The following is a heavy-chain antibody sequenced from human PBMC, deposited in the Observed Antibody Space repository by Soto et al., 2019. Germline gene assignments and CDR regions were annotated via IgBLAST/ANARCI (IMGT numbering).Heavy chain of an antibody. J-gene: IGHJ3*01. CDR2: IYSDDDK. Sequence: QITLKESGPALVKPTETLTLTCTFSGFSLSTSAVGVGWIRQPPGKALEWLAVIYSDDDKTYSPSLNNRLTITKDTSKDQVVLVMTNLDPVDTATYYCARREGYCVGTKCQMRAFDFWGQGTMVTVSS. V-gene: IGHV2-5*02. CDR1: GFSLSTSAVG. D-gene: IGHD2-21*01. CDR3: ARREGYCVGTKCQMRAFDF.